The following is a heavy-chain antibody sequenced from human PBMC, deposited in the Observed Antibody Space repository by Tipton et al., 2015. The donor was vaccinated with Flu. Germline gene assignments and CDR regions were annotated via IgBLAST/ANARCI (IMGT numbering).Heavy chain of an antibody. Sequence: SLRLSCAASGFSFSTYAMTWVRQAPGRGLEWISTIRGDGDSIYYADSVQGRFTVSRDNSKSMVFLHMNNLRAEDTAVYYCAKWVRFYDSDGYYFLDYWGQGTLVTVSS. D-gene: IGHD3-22*01. V-gene: IGHV3-23*01. CDR1: GFSFSTYA. J-gene: IGHJ4*02. CDR3: AKWVRFYDSDGYYFLDY. CDR2: IRGDGDSI.